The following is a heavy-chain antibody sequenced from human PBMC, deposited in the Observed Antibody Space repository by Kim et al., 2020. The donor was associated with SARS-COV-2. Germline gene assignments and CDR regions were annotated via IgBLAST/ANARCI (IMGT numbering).Heavy chain of an antibody. V-gene: IGHV5-51*01. CDR2: LYPSDSDI. CDR3: ARQRNYYGSGIYPKGAFDY. Sequence: GESLKISCVCSGYNFANSWIGWVRQMPGKGLEWMGILYPSDSDIRYSPSFQGQVTISVDKSISTAFLQWNSLRASDTAMYYFARQRNYYGSGIYPKGAFDYWGQGTLVTVSS. CDR1: GYNFANSW. D-gene: IGHD3-10*01. J-gene: IGHJ4*02.